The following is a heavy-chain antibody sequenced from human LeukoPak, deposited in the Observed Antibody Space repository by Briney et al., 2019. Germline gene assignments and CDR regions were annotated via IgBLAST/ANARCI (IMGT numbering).Heavy chain of an antibody. D-gene: IGHD2-8*01. J-gene: IGHJ4*02. Sequence: ASVKVSCKASGYTFTGYYIHWVRQAPGQGLEWMGWINPKRGGTNYAQKFQGRVTMTRDTSISTAYMELGRLRSDDTAVYYCARYGDCSNGVCYFDNWGQGTLVTVSS. V-gene: IGHV1-2*02. CDR2: INPKRGGT. CDR3: ARYGDCSNGVCYFDN. CDR1: GYTFTGYY.